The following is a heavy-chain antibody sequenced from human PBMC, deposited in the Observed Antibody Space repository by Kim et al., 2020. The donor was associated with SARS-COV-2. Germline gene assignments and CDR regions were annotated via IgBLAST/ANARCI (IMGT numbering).Heavy chain of an antibody. V-gene: IGHV3-73*01. D-gene: IGHD2-21*02. CDR3: TTDGGADCGGDCYEGY. CDR2: IRSKPNSYAT. J-gene: IGHJ4*02. CDR1: GFTFSGSA. Sequence: GGSLRLSCAASGFTFSGSAMHWVRQASGKGLEWVGRIRSKPNSYATAYAAPVKGRFTISRDDSRNTLFLQMNSLKIEDTAVYYCTTDGGADCGGDCYEGYWGQGILVTVSS.